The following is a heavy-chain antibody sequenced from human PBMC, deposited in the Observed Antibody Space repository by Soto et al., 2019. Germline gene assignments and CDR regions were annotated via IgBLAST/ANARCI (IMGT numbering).Heavy chain of an antibody. V-gene: IGHV4-59*01. J-gene: IGHJ5*02. Sequence: PSATRSVACTVSGDSISSYYWNWIRRSPGKGGEWIGYIYYSGSTNYNPSLTSRVAISIDTSKNQFSLKLRSVTATDTAVYYCERQNDLQWLVRGSWFDPWGQGILVTVSA. D-gene: IGHD6-19*01. CDR2: IYYSGST. CDR3: ERQNDLQWLVRGSWFDP. CDR1: GDSISSYY.